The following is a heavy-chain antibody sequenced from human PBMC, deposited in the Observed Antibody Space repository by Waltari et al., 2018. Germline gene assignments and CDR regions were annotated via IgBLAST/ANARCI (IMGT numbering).Heavy chain of an antibody. CDR2: IYHGGST. Sequence: QVQLQESGPALVKPSETLSLTRTVSGYSISRCYYWGWIRQPPGKGLEWIGGIYHGGSTYYNPSLKSRVTISVDTSKNQFSLKLSSVTAADTAVYYCARAARGSPRVDYWGQGTLVTVSS. V-gene: IGHV4-38-2*02. J-gene: IGHJ4*02. CDR3: ARAARGSPRVDY. CDR1: GYSISRCYY. D-gene: IGHD3-10*01.